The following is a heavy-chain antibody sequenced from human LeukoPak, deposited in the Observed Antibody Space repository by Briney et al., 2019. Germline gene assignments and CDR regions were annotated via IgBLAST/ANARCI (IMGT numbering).Heavy chain of an antibody. J-gene: IGHJ6*03. CDR1: GYTFTGYY. D-gene: IGHD3-22*01. V-gene: IGHV1-2*02. CDR2: INPNSGGT. Sequence: ASVTVSFKASGYTFTGYYMHWVRQAPGQGLEWMGWINPNSGGTNYAQKFQGRVTMTRDTSISTAYMELSRLRSDDTAVYYCARNSDYYDSSGYYSSYYYMDVWGKRTTVTVSS. CDR3: ARNSDYYDSSGYYSSYYYMDV.